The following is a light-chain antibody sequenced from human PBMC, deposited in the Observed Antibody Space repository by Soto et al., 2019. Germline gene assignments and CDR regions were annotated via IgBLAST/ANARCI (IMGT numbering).Light chain of an antibody. V-gene: IGKV1-8*01. J-gene: IGKJ1*01. CDR3: QQYNSYSSWT. Sequence: IRMTQSPSSLSASIGDRVTITCRASQGIGRYVAWYQQTPGKAPNLLIYATASVQSGVPSRFSGSGSGTEFTLTISSLQPDDFATYYCQQYNSYSSWTFGQGTKVDIK. CDR1: QGIGRY. CDR2: ATA.